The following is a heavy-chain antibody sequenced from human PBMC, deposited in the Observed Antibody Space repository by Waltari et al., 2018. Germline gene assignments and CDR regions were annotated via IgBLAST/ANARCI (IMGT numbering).Heavy chain of an antibody. D-gene: IGHD6-6*01. CDR1: GFSFSKYG. J-gene: IGHJ6*03. CDR3: AKDGEVTTITSRLPDLFEGSTYYHYQDV. V-gene: IGHV3-30*02. Sequence: QVRLVESGGDVVQPGGSLRLSCAASGFSFSKYGMHWVRHAPGKGLEWVAYTRNDGVGRYYADSVKGRLTISRCNSKNTLSLQMNSLRSEDTAVYFCAKDGEVTTITSRLPDLFEGSTYYHYQDVWGEGTTVTVSS. CDR2: TRNDGVGR.